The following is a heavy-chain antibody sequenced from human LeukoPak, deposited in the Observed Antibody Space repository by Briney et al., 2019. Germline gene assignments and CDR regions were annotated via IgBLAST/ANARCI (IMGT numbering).Heavy chain of an antibody. Sequence: GGSLRLSCAASGFTFSSYGMHWVRQAPGKGLEWVAVISYDGSNKYYADSVKGRFTISRDNSKNTLYLQMNSLRAEDTAVYYCARDHRAAVAGTFTYWGQGTLVTVSS. CDR1: GFTFSSYG. V-gene: IGHV3-30*03. J-gene: IGHJ4*02. CDR2: ISYDGSNK. CDR3: ARDHRAAVAGTFTY. D-gene: IGHD6-19*01.